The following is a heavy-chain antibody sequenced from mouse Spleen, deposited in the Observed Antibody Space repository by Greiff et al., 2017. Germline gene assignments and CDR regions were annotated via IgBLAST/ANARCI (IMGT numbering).Heavy chain of an antibody. J-gene: IGHJ3*01. CDR2: INPSNGGT. CDR1: GYTFTSYW. D-gene: IGHD3-1*01. CDR3: ARSGQLGLQAWFAY. Sequence: QVQLRQPGTELVKPGASVKLSCKASGYTFTSYWMHWVKQRPGQGLEWIGNINPSNGGTNYNEKFKSKATLTVDKSSSTAYMQLSSLTSEDSAVYYCARSGQLGLQAWFAYWGQGTLVTVSA. V-gene: IGHV1-53*01.